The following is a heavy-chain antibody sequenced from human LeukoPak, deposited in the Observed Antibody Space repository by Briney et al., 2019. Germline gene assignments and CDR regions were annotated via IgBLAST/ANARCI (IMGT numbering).Heavy chain of an antibody. CDR2: IIPIFGTA. J-gene: IGHJ5*02. D-gene: IGHD6-19*01. V-gene: IGHV1-69*06. CDR1: GGTFSSYA. CDR3: AREGVAGTVVNWFDP. Sequence: GASVKVSCKASGGTFSSYAISWVRQAPGQGLEWMGRIIPIFGTANYAQKFQGRVTITADKSTSTAYMELSSLRSEDTAVYYCAREGVAGTVVNWFDPWGQGTLVTVSS.